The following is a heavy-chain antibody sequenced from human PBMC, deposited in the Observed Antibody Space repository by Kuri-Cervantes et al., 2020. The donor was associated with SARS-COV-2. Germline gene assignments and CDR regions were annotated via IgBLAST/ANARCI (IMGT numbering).Heavy chain of an antibody. Sequence: GESLKISCAASGFIFSDHYMDWVRQAPGKGLEWVGRTRNKAYNYTTEYAASVRGRFTISKDDSKNSLYLQMNSLKTEDTAVYYCTTDRLTYYYDSSGYNYWGQGTLVTVSS. J-gene: IGHJ4*02. CDR3: TTDRLTYYYDSSGYNY. CDR2: TRNKAYNYTT. V-gene: IGHV3-72*01. D-gene: IGHD3-22*01. CDR1: GFIFSDHY.